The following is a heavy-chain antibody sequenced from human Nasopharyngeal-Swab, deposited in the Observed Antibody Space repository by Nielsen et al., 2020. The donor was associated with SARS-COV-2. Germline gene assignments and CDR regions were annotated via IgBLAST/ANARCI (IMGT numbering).Heavy chain of an antibody. Sequence: GESLKISCTASGFTFGDYAMSWVRQAPGKGLEWVGFIRSKAYGGTTEYAASVKGRFTISRDDSKSIAYLQMNSLKTEDTAVYYCTRETRIAVAGTLLYYYYYMDVWGKGTTVTVSS. D-gene: IGHD6-19*01. CDR2: IRSKAYGGTT. J-gene: IGHJ6*03. V-gene: IGHV3-49*04. CDR1: GFTFGDYA. CDR3: TRETRIAVAGTLLYYYYYMDV.